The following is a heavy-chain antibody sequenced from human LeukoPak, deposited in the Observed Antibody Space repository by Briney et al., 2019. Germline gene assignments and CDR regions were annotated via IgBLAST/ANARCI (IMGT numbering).Heavy chain of an antibody. J-gene: IGHJ4*02. D-gene: IGHD3-22*01. Sequence: ESLKISCKGSGYSFTSYWIGWVRQMPGKGLEWMGIIYPGDPDTRYSPSFQGQVTISADKSISTAYLQWSSLKASDTAMYYCARRGYYYDSSGYPHYYFDYWGQGTLVTVSS. CDR3: ARRGYYYDSSGYPHYYFDY. V-gene: IGHV5-51*01. CDR1: GYSFTSYW. CDR2: IYPGDPDT.